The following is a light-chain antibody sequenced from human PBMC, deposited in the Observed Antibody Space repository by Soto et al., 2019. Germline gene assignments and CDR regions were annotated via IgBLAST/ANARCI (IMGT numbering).Light chain of an antibody. CDR1: SSDVGGYKY. J-gene: IGLJ1*01. V-gene: IGLV2-14*01. CDR2: EVS. Sequence: QSVLAQPASVSGYPGQSITISCTGTSSDVGGYKYVSWYQQYPGKAPKLMIYEVSSRPSGVSNRFSGSESGNTASLTISGLQAEDEADYYCSSFTSTSTLYVFGSGTKV. CDR3: SSFTSTSTLYV.